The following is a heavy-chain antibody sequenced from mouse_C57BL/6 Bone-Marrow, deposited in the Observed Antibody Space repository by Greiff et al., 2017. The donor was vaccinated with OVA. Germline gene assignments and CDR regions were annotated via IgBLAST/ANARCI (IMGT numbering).Heavy chain of an antibody. CDR2: IYPGDGDT. Sequence: QVQLQQSGPELVKPGASVKISCKASGYAFSSSWMNWVKQRPGKGLEWIGRIYPGDGDTNYNGKFKGKATLTADKSSSTAYMQLSSLTSEDSAVYFCARRYGTFDVWGTGTTVTVSS. J-gene: IGHJ1*03. CDR3: ARRYGTFDV. V-gene: IGHV1-82*01. CDR1: GYAFSSSW. D-gene: IGHD1-1*01.